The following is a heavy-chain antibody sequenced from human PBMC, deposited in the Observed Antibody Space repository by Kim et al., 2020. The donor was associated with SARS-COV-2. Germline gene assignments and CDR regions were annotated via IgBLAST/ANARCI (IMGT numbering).Heavy chain of an antibody. V-gene: IGHV3-74*01. Sequence: GSSTTKPDSVEGRCRMSRDNAKNTLYLQMNSLRGEDTAVYYCARGWAFDIWGQGTMVTVSS. D-gene: IGHD2-15*01. J-gene: IGHJ3*02. CDR3: ARGWAFDI. CDR2: GSST.